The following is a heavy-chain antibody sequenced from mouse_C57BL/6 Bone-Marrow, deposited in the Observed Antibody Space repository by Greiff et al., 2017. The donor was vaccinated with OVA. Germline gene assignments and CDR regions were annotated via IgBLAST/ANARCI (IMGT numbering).Heavy chain of an antibody. CDR3: ASHYGRSYPPDY. V-gene: IGHV5-17*01. Sequence: EVKLVESGGGLVKPGGSLKLSCAASGFTFSDYGMHWVRQAPETGLEWVAYISSGSSTIYYADTVKGRFTISRDNAKNTLFLQMTSLRSEDTAMYYCASHYGRSYPPDYWGQGTTLTVSS. CDR1: GFTFSDYG. CDR2: ISSGSSTI. J-gene: IGHJ2*01. D-gene: IGHD1-1*01.